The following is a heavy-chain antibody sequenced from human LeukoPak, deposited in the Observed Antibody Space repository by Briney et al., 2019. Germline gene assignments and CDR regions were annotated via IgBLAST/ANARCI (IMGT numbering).Heavy chain of an antibody. J-gene: IGHJ6*02. CDR1: GGTFSSYA. CDR2: IIPILGIA. CDR3: ARCPALHYYGMDV. V-gene: IGHV1-69*04. Sequence: ASVKVSCKASGGTFSSYAISWVRQAPGQGLEWMGRIIPILGIANYAQKFQGRVTITTDESTSTASMELSSLRSEDTAVYYCARCPALHYYGMDVWGQGTTVTVSS.